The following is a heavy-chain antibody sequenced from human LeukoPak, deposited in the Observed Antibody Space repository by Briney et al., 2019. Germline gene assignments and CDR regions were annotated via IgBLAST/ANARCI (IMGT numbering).Heavy chain of an antibody. V-gene: IGHV3-21*01. J-gene: IGHJ4*02. CDR2: ITTSSSYI. D-gene: IGHD5-18*01. CDR1: GASISGSGYY. Sequence: ETLSLTCAVSGASISGSGYYWGWIRQPPGKGLEWVSSITTSSSYIYYADSVKGRFTISRDNAKNSLYLQMNSLRAEDTAVYYCARDLGGYSYGSHFDYWGQGTLVTVSS. CDR3: ARDLGGYSYGSHFDY.